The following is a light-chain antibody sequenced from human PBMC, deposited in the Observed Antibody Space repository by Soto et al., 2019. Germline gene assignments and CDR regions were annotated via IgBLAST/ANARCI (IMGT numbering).Light chain of an antibody. V-gene: IGLV2-23*02. CDR2: GVD. J-gene: IGLJ3*02. CDR3: CSYTSTITWV. Sequence: QSALTQPASVSGSPGQSITISCTGTSSDVGTYSLVSWYQQHPGKVPKLVIYGVDKRPSGVSDRFSGSKSGNRASLTISGLQAEDEADYYCCSYTSTITWVFGGGTQLTVL. CDR1: SSDVGTYSL.